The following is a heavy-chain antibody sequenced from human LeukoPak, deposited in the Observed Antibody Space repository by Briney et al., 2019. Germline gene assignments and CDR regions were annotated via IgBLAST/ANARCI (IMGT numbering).Heavy chain of an antibody. CDR3: ARSVGANNFDY. CDR2: IYTSGST. Sequence: SQTLSLTCTVSGGSISSYYWSWIRQPAGKGLEWIGRIYTSGSTNYNPSLKSRVSISVDTSKNQFSLKLRSVTAADTAVYYCARSVGANNFDYWGPGILVTVSS. D-gene: IGHD1-26*01. CDR1: GGSISSYY. V-gene: IGHV4-4*07. J-gene: IGHJ4*02.